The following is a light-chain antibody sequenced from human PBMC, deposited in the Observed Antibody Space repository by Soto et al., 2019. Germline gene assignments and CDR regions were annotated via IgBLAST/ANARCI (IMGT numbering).Light chain of an antibody. Sequence: DIQMTQSPSTRSASVGDRVTVTCRASQIIGSSLAWYQHIPGKAPKLLIYDALTLQSGVASRYSGSESRTEVTLTVSSLQPGDSAPYYCQQYYSYPFSCGQGTKLEI. V-gene: IGKV1-5*01. CDR3: QQYYSYPFS. CDR2: DAL. J-gene: IGKJ2*01. CDR1: QIIGSS.